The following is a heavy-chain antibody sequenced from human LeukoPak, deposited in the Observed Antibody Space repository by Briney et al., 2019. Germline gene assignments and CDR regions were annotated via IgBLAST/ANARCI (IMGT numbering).Heavy chain of an antibody. CDR3: ARSLITANWFDP. Sequence: SEPLSLTCTVSGASLNSYYWTWIRQPPGKGLEWIGYIYDSGSTNYNPSLKSRVTLSLDTPKNQFSLRLTSVTAADTAVYFCARSLITANWFDPWGQGTLVTVSS. CDR2: IYDSGST. V-gene: IGHV4-59*01. J-gene: IGHJ5*02. D-gene: IGHD3-16*01. CDR1: GASLNSYY.